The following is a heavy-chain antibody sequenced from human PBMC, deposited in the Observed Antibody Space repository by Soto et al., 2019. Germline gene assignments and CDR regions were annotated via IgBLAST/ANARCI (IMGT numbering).Heavy chain of an antibody. CDR1: GYSFTSYW. CDR3: ARHAYENNDYSNYWLDY. Sequence: GESLKISCKGSGYSFTSYWIGWVRQMPGKGLEWMGIIYPGDSDTRYSPSFQGQVTISADKSISTAYLQWSSLKASDTAMYYCARHAYENNDYSNYWLDYWGQGTRVTVSS. D-gene: IGHD4-4*01. CDR2: IYPGDSDT. J-gene: IGHJ4*02. V-gene: IGHV5-51*01.